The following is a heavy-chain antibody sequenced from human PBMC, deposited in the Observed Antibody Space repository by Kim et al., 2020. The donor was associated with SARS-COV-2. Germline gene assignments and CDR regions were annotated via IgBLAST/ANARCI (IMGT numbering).Heavy chain of an antibody. Sequence: GESLKISCKGSGYSFYGYWIAWVRQIPGKGLEYMGIIYPGNSDTRYSPSFQGQVTISADKSISTAYLQWSSLKASDTAIYYCARFSAPTFAENWFDPWGQGTLVTVSS. CDR3: ARFSAPTFAENWFDP. CDR1: GYSFYGYW. V-gene: IGHV5-51*01. J-gene: IGHJ5*02. CDR2: IYPGNSDT.